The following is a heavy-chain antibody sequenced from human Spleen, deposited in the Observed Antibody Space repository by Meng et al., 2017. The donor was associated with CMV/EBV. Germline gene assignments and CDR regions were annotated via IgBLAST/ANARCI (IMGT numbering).Heavy chain of an antibody. Sequence: GESLKISCDASGFTFSNYWMSWVRQTPGKGLEWVANIKRDGSEKFYVDSVKGRFTISRDNAKNSLYLQMNSLGAEDTAVYYCACSDYYYGMDVWGQGTTVTVS. CDR2: IKRDGSEK. V-gene: IGHV3-7*01. CDR1: GFTFSNYW. CDR3: ACSDYYYGMDV. D-gene: IGHD3-10*02. J-gene: IGHJ6*02.